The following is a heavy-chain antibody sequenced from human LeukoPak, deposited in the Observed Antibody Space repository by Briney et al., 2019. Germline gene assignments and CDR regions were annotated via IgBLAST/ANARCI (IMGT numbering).Heavy chain of an antibody. CDR2: IYSGGST. V-gene: IGHV3-66*02. CDR1: GFTVSSNY. CDR3: ARFGSSWDLDY. J-gene: IGHJ4*02. Sequence: PGGSLRLSCAASGFTVSSNYMSWVRQAPGKGLEWVSVIYSGGSTYYAGSVKGRFTISRDNSKNTLYLQMNSLRAEDTAVYYCARFGSSWDLDYWGQGTLVTVSS. D-gene: IGHD6-13*01.